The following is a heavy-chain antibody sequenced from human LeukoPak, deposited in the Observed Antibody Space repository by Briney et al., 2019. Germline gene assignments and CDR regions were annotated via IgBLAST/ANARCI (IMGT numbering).Heavy chain of an antibody. Sequence: SETLSLTCAVSGYSISSGYYWGWSRQPPGKGLEWIGSIYHSGSTYYNPSLKSRVIIAVDTSKNQFSLKLSSVTAADTAVYYCASRSSYFDYWGQRTLVTVSS. CDR2: IYHSGST. V-gene: IGHV4-38-2*01. J-gene: IGHJ4*02. CDR3: ASRSSYFDY. CDR1: GYSISSGYY.